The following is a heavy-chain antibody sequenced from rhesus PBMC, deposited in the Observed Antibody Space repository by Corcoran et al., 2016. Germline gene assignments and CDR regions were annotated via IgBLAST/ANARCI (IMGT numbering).Heavy chain of an antibody. CDR2: IYWNDSK. CDR3: ARVLVGLDY. Sequence: QVTLKESGPALVKPTQTLTLTCTFSGFSISTSGTGLGWIRQPPGTALEWLSSIYWNDSKYYSTSLKSRLTISKDTSKNQVVLTMTNMDPVDTATYYCARVLVGLDYWGQGVLVTVSS. CDR1: GFSISTSGTG. D-gene: IGHD2-39*02. J-gene: IGHJ4*01. V-gene: IGHV2-95*01.